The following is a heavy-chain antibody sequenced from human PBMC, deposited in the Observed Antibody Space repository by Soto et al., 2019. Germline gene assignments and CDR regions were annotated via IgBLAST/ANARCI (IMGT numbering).Heavy chain of an antibody. V-gene: IGHV4-34*01. J-gene: IGHJ6*02. CDR2: INHSGST. CDR1: GGSFSGYY. Sequence: SETLSLTCAVYGGSFSGYYWSWIRQPPGKGLEWIGEINHSGSTNYDPSLKSRVTISVDTSKNQFSLKLSSVTAADTAVYYCARSSIAARFYYYYYGMDVWGQGTTVTVSS. D-gene: IGHD6-6*01. CDR3: ARSSIAARFYYYYYGMDV.